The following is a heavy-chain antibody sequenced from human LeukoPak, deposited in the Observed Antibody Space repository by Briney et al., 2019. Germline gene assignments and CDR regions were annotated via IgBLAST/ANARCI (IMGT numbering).Heavy chain of an antibody. CDR1: GFTFNKFP. Sequence: GGSLRLSCSASGFTFNKFPMHWVRQAPGKGLEYVSAISLDGSSTYYADSVKGRFTISRDNSKNTLYPQMSSLRAEDTAVYYCVKAIFFGAGSYYGYWGQGTLVTVSS. D-gene: IGHD3-22*01. CDR2: ISLDGSST. J-gene: IGHJ4*02. V-gene: IGHV3-64D*09. CDR3: VKAIFFGAGSYYGY.